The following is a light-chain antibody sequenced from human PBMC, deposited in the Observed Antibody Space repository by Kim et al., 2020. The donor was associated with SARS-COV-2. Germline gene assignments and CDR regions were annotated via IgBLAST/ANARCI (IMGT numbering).Light chain of an antibody. CDR3: QSYDSSLSAVV. CDR2: GNI. Sequence: QRVTSSCTGSSANIGAGYDVHWYQQRPGTAPKLLIYGNINRPSGVPDRFSGSKSGTSASLAITGLQAEDEADYYCQSYDSSLSAVVFGGGTELTVL. J-gene: IGLJ2*01. V-gene: IGLV1-40*01. CDR1: SANIGAGYD.